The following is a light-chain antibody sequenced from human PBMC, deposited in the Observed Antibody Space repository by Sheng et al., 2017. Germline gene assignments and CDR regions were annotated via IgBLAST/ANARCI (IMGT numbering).Light chain of an antibody. CDR3: QQAYGTPYT. V-gene: IGKV3-15*01. Sequence: EIVLTQSPGTLSVSPGERATLSCRASQSISTNLAWYQQKPGQAPRLLIYGASTRATGIPARFSGSGSGTDFTLTINNLQPEDFATYHCQQAYGTPYTFGQGTKLEIK. CDR2: GAS. CDR1: QSISTN. J-gene: IGKJ2*01.